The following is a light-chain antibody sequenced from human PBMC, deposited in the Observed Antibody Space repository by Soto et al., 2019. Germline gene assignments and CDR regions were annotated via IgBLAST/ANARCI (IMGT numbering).Light chain of an antibody. CDR3: QQYSTFWT. Sequence: DIQMSQSPSTLSASVGDRVTITCRASRSLTRWLAWYQQKPGRAPKRLIYEKSILQHRVPSRFSRSGSGTDFTLTIRGVQPDDIATYYCQQYSTFWTFGQGTRVEVK. CDR2: EKS. CDR1: RSLTRW. V-gene: IGKV1-5*03. J-gene: IGKJ1*01.